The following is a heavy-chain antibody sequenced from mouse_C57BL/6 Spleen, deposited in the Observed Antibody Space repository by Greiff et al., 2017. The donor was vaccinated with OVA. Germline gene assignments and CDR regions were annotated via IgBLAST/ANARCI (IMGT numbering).Heavy chain of an antibody. V-gene: IGHV1-64*01. CDR1: GYTFTSYW. CDR3: ARITTVVGHAMDY. CDR2: IHPNSGST. J-gene: IGHJ4*01. Sequence: VQLQQSGAELVKPGASVKLSCKASGYTFTSYWMHWVKQRPGQGLEWIGMIHPNSGSTNYNEKFKSKATLTVDKSSSTAYMQLSSLTSEDSAVYYCARITTVVGHAMDYWGQGTSVTVSS. D-gene: IGHD1-1*01.